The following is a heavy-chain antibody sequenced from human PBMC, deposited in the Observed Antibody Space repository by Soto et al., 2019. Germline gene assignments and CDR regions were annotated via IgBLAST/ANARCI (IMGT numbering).Heavy chain of an antibody. J-gene: IGHJ6*03. D-gene: IGHD2-15*01. CDR1: GDSVSSNSAA. CDR2: TYYRSKWYN. Sequence: SQTLSLTCAISGDSVSSNSAAWNWIRQSPSRGLEWLGRTYYRSKWYNDYAVSVKSRITINPDTSKNQYSLQLNSVTPEDTAVYYCARSSKGYCSGGSCSTYYYYYMDVWGKGTTVTFSS. CDR3: ARSSKGYCSGGSCSTYYYYYMDV. V-gene: IGHV6-1*01.